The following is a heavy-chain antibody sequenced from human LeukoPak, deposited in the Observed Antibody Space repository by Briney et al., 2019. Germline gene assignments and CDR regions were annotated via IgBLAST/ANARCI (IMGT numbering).Heavy chain of an antibody. CDR1: GVSISSGGYY. Sequence: SETLSLTCTVSGVSISSGGYYWSWIRQHPGKGLEWIGYIYYSGSTYYNPSLKSRVTISVDTSKNQFSLKLSSVTAADTAVYYCARVVAAAGFTFDYWGQGTLVTVSS. CDR3: ARVVAAAGFTFDY. V-gene: IGHV4-31*03. J-gene: IGHJ4*02. D-gene: IGHD6-13*01. CDR2: IYYSGST.